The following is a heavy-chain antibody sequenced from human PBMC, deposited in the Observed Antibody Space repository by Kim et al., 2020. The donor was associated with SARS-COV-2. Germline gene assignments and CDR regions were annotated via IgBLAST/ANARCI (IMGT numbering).Heavy chain of an antibody. V-gene: IGHV4-4*02. CDR2: T. J-gene: IGHJ4*02. CDR3: ARVTAVAGSDY. D-gene: IGHD6-19*01. Sequence: TTYNPALRGRVTISVDKSKIQFSLKLSSVPAADTAVYYCARVTAVAGSDYWGQGTLVTVSS.